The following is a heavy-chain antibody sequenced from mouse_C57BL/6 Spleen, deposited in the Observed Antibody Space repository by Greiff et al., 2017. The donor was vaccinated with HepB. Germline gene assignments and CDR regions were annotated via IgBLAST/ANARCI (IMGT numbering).Heavy chain of an antibody. CDR2: ISDGGSYT. CDR1: GFTFSSYA. D-gene: IGHD1-1*01. Sequence: EVHLVESGGGLVKPGGSLKLSCAASGFTFSSYAMSWVRQTPEKRLEWVATISDGGSYTYYPDNVKGRFTISRDNAKNNLYLQMSHLKSEDTAMYYCARDGSSYFYYFDYWGQGTTLTVSS. V-gene: IGHV5-4*01. CDR3: ARDGSSYFYYFDY. J-gene: IGHJ2*01.